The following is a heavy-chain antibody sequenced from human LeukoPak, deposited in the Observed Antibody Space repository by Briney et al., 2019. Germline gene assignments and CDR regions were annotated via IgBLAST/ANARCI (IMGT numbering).Heavy chain of an antibody. J-gene: IGHJ4*02. CDR2: INSDGSGT. CDR1: GFTFSSYW. Sequence: GGSLRLSCAASGFTFSSYWIHWIRQAPGKGLEWVSRINSDGSGTNYADSVKGRFTISRDNAKNTLYLQMNSLRAEVTAVYYCARDGRRIDDSSGYIDYWGQGTLVTVSS. CDR3: ARDGRRIDDSSGYIDY. V-gene: IGHV3-74*01. D-gene: IGHD3-22*01.